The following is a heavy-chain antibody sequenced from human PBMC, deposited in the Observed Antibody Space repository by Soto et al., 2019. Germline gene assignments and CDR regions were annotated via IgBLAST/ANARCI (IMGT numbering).Heavy chain of an antibody. D-gene: IGHD6-13*01. CDR2: ISSSSSTI. J-gene: IGHJ4*02. Sequence: EVQLVESGGGLVQPGGSLRLSCAASGFTFSSYSMNWVRQAPGKGLEWVSYISSSSSTIYYADSVKGRFTISRDNAKNSLYLQMNSLRAEDTAVYYCARDLAAAILDYWGQGTLVTVS. V-gene: IGHV3-48*01. CDR3: ARDLAAAILDY. CDR1: GFTFSSYS.